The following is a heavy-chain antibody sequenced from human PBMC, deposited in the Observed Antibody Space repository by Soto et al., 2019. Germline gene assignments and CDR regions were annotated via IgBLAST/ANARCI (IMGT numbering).Heavy chain of an antibody. CDR3: ARLWGNSYSYVYGMDV. CDR2: IYGSVST. J-gene: IGHJ6*02. V-gene: IGHV4-59*01. CDR1: GGSISTYY. Sequence: QVQLQESGPGLVKPSETLSLTCTVSGGSISTYYWNWIRQTPGKGLEYIGYIYGSVSTNYNPSLKIRVTISVDTSNNQFSLNLISVTSADTAVYFCARLWGNSYSYVYGMDVWGQGTTVTVSS. D-gene: IGHD3-16*01.